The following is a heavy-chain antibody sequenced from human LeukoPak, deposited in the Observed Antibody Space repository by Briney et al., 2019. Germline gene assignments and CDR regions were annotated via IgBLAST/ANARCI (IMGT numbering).Heavy chain of an antibody. CDR2: ISAYSGNT. V-gene: IGHV1-18*01. D-gene: IGHD4-23*01. CDR1: GYTFTNYG. J-gene: IGHJ4*02. CDR3: AVVTPLPGY. Sequence: ASVKVSCKASGYTFTNYGISWVRQAPGQGLEWMGWISAYSGNTNYAQNLQGRVTMTRDTSISTAYMELSRLRSDDTAVYYCAVVTPLPGYWGQGTLVTVSS.